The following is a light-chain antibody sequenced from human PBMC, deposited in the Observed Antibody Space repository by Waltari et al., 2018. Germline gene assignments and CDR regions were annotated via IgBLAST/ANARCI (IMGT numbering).Light chain of an antibody. CDR1: QNINNN. V-gene: IGKV1-39*01. CDR3: QQSYSMSWT. Sequence: DIQMTQSPSSLSASIGDRVILTCRASQNINNNLNWYQQKSGKAPKSLIFGGSNLQSGVPSRFSGSGSGTEFTLAIHSLQPEDAASYYCQQSYSMSWTFGQGTKVEIK. CDR2: GGS. J-gene: IGKJ1*01.